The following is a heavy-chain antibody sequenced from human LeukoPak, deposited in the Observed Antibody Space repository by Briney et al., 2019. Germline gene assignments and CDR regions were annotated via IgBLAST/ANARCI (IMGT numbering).Heavy chain of an antibody. D-gene: IGHD2-21*01. CDR2: MSGSDGDT. Sequence: PGGSLRLSCAASGFTFSINGMSWVRQAPGKGGEWVSAMSGSDGDTYYADSVKGGVTISREKIKNTLYLQMNSLRAEDTAVYHCAKDSPILTSWGQGTLVTVSS. V-gene: IGHV3-23*01. CDR1: GFTFSING. CDR3: AKDSPILTS. J-gene: IGHJ5*02.